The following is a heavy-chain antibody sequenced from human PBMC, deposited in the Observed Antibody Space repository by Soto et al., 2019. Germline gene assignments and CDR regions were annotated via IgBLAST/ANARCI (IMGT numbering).Heavy chain of an antibody. D-gene: IGHD3-10*01. CDR2: INPSGGST. V-gene: IGHV1-46*01. J-gene: IGHJ6*02. Sequence: ASVKVSCKASGYTFTIYYRHWVRKAAGQGLEWMGIINPSGGSTSYAQRFQGRVTMTRDTSTSTVYMELSILRSEDTAVYYCARQLIIYYYYGMDVWGQGTTVTVSS. CDR1: GYTFTIYY. CDR3: ARQLIIYYYYGMDV.